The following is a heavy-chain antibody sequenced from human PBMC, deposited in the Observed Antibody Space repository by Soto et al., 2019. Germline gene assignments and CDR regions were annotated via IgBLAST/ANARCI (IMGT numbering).Heavy chain of an antibody. Sequence: QVQLVESGGGVVQPGRSLRLTCAASGFTFSSNGMHWVRQAPGKGLELVALVAYDGSKTYYGDSVRGRFTISTDNSENTLYLPMNSLRAEDTAVYYCARWVGGSMYDNSGKYDSWGQGTLVTVSS. V-gene: IGHV3-30*03. CDR3: ARWVGGSMYDNSGKYDS. CDR2: VAYDGSKT. D-gene: IGHD3-22*01. CDR1: GFTFSSNG. J-gene: IGHJ5*01.